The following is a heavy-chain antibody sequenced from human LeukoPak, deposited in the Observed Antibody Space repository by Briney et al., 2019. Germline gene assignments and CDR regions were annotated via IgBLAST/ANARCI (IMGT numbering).Heavy chain of an antibody. Sequence: SETLSLTCAVYGGSFSGYYWSWIRQPPGKGLEWIGEIIHSGSTNYNPSLKSRVTISVDTSKNQFSLKLSSVTAADTAVYYCARRTRYDFWSGFYNWFDPWGQGTLVTVSS. CDR1: GGSFSGYY. CDR3: ARRTRYDFWSGFYNWFDP. D-gene: IGHD3-3*01. V-gene: IGHV4-34*12. CDR2: IIHSGST. J-gene: IGHJ5*02.